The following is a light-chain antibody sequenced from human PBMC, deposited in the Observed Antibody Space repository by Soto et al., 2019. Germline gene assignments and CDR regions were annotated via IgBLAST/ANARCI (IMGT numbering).Light chain of an antibody. CDR3: GTWDSSLSAGV. V-gene: IGLV1-51*01. CDR1: SSNIGNNY. Sequence: QSVLTQPPSVSAAPGQTVTISCSGSSSNIGNNYVSWYQHLPGTAPKLLIYDNNKRPSGIPDRFSGSKSGTSATLGITGLQTRDEADYYCGTWDSSLSAGVFGGGTKLT. CDR2: DNN. J-gene: IGLJ2*01.